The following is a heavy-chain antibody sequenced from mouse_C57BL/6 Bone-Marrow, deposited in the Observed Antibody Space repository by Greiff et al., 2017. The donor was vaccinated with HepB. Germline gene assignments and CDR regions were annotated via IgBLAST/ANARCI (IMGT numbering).Heavy chain of an antibody. CDR3: ARRNGDYFDY. J-gene: IGHJ2*01. V-gene: IGHV1-52*01. CDR1: GYTFTSYW. Sequence: VKLQQPGAELVRPGSSVKLSCKASGYTFTSYWMHWVKQRPIQGLEWIGNIDPSDSETHYNQKFKDKATLTVDKSSSTAYMQLSSLTSEDSAVYYCARRNGDYFDYWGQGTTLTVSS. CDR2: IDPSDSET.